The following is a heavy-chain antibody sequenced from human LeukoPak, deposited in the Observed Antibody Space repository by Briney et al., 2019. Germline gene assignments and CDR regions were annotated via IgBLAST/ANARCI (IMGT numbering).Heavy chain of an antibody. V-gene: IGHV3-33*01. CDR3: ARDRVLDYYDSSGYYPDY. Sequence: PGGSLRLSCAASGFTFSSYGMHWVRQAPGKGLEWVAVIWYDGSNKYYADSVKGRFTTSRDNSKNTLYLQMNSLRAEDTAVYYCARDRVLDYYDSSGYYPDYWGQGTLVTVSS. J-gene: IGHJ4*02. CDR2: IWYDGSNK. D-gene: IGHD3-22*01. CDR1: GFTFSSYG.